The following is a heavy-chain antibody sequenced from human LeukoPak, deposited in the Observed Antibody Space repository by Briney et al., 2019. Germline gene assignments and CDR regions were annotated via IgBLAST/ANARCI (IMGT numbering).Heavy chain of an antibody. CDR3: AKGVTYYGMDV. CDR1: GFTFDDYA. J-gene: IGHJ6*02. V-gene: IGHV3-9*01. CDR2: TSWNSGSI. Sequence: GGSLRLSCAASGFTFDDYAMHWVRQAPGKGLEWVSGTSWNSGSIGYADSVKGRFTISRDNAKNSLYLQMNSLRAEDTALYYCAKGVTYYGMDVWGQGTTVTVSS. D-gene: IGHD5-18*01.